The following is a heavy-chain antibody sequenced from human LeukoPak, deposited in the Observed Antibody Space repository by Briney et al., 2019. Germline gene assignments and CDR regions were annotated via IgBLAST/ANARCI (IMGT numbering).Heavy chain of an antibody. V-gene: IGHV1-69*05. D-gene: IGHD1-26*01. J-gene: IGHJ3*02. CDR3: ARQSYASDAFDI. Sequence: SVKVSCKASGGTFSSYAISWVRQAPGQGLEWMGGIIPIFGTANYAQKFQGRVTITTDESTSTAYMELSSLKASDTAMYYCARQSYASDAFDIWGQGTMVTVSS. CDR2: IIPIFGTA. CDR1: GGTFSSYA.